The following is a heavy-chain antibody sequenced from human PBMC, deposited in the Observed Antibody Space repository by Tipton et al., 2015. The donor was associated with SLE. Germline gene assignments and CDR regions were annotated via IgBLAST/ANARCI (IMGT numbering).Heavy chain of an antibody. CDR2: IYYSGRT. V-gene: IGHV4-59*12. CDR3: ARESEGFDS. CDR1: GGSISNFY. Sequence: TLSLTCTVSGGSISNFYWSWIRQPPGKGLEWIGYIYYSGRTNNNPSLQSRVTISVDTSKNQLSLKLTSVTAADTAVYYCARESEGFDSWGQGTLVTVSS. J-gene: IGHJ4*02.